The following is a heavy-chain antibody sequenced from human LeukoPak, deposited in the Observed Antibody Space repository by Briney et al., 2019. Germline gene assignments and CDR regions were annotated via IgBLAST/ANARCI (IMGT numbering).Heavy chain of an antibody. J-gene: IGHJ4*02. CDR3: ARRTTGTGPFDY. CDR1: GASISSGGYY. V-gene: IGHV4-30-4*01. Sequence: PSQTLSLTCTVSGASISSGGYYWNWIRQPPGKGLEWIGYIYYSRSTSYSPSLKSRLTISVDTSKNQFSLKLSSVTAADTAVYYCARRTTGTGPFDYWGQGTLVTVSS. CDR2: IYYSRST. D-gene: IGHD1-1*01.